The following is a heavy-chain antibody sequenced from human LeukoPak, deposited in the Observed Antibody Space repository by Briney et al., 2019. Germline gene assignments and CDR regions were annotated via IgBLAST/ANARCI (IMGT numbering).Heavy chain of an antibody. Sequence: GGSLRLSCAASGFTFTDHYMDWARQAPGKGLEWVGRVRNKANSYTTEYAASVKGRFTVSRDDSKNSIYLQMNSLKIDDTAVYSCARAGVAATLDYWGQGTLVTVSS. CDR1: GFTFTDHY. CDR2: VRNKANSYTT. V-gene: IGHV3-72*01. J-gene: IGHJ4*02. CDR3: ARAGVAATLDY. D-gene: IGHD2-15*01.